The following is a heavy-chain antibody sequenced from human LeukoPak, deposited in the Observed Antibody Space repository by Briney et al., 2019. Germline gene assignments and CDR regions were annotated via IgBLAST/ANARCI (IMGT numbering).Heavy chain of an antibody. J-gene: IGHJ2*01. V-gene: IGHV3-9*01. CDR2: ISWNSGSI. CDR3: AKVRHYYDSSGTKSWYFDL. Sequence: GRSLRLSCAASGFTFDDYAMHWIRQAPGKGLEWVSGISWNSGSIGYADSVKGRFTISRDNAKNSLYLLMNSLRAEDTALYYCAKVRHYYDSSGTKSWYFDLWGRGTLVTVSS. D-gene: IGHD3-22*01. CDR1: GFTFDDYA.